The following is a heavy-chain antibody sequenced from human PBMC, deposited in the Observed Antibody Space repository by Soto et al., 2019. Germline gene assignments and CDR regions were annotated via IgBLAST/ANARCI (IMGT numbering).Heavy chain of an antibody. D-gene: IGHD3-10*01. V-gene: IGHV4-59*01. CDR3: ARDLRSRMDV. J-gene: IGHJ6*02. CDR2: IYYSGST. Sequence: ETLSLTCPVSGASISSYYWSGIRQPPGKGLEWIGYIYYSGSTNYNPSLKSRVTISVDTSKNQFSLKLSSVTAADTAVYYCARDLRSRMDVWGQGTKVTVYS. CDR1: GASISSYY.